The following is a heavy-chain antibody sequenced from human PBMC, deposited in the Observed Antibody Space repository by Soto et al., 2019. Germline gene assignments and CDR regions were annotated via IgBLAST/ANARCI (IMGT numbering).Heavy chain of an antibody. CDR1: GVSVSRNY. Sequence: QLVETGGGLIQPRTSLTLSCAASGVSVSRNYMTWVRQAPGKGLEWVSFVYSGGATVYADSVKGRFILSRDDSQNTMYLQMNNLMAEDTAVYYCARVPGRLWGRGTVVTVAS. D-gene: IGHD3-10*01. CDR2: VYSGGAT. V-gene: IGHV3-53*02. J-gene: IGHJ4*02. CDR3: ARVPGRL.